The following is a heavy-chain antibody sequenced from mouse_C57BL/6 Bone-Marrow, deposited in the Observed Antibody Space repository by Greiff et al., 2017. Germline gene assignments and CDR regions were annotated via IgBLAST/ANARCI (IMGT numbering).Heavy chain of an antibody. D-gene: IGHD1-1*01. Sequence: EVQLQQSGPELVKPGASVKISCKASGYTFTDYYMNWVKQSHGKSLEWIGDINPNHGGTSYNQKFKGKATLTVEKSSSTAYMELRSLTSEDSAVYYCARSTVRVFYFDYWGQGTTLTVSS. CDR3: ARSTVRVFYFDY. CDR1: GYTFTDYY. J-gene: IGHJ2*01. CDR2: INPNHGGT. V-gene: IGHV1-26*01.